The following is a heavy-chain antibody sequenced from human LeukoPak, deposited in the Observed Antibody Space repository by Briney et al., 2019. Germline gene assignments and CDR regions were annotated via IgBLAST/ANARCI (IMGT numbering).Heavy chain of an antibody. CDR3: AKDMIVVVATAREYFDY. D-gene: IGHD2-2*01. CDR1: GFSFSDYW. CDR2: ISGSGGST. Sequence: GGSLRLSCEASGFSFSDYWMSWVRQAPGKGLEWVSGISGSGGSTYYADSVKGRFTISRDNSKNTVYLQMNRLGAEDTALYYCAKDMIVVVATAREYFDYWGQGTLVTVSS. J-gene: IGHJ4*02. V-gene: IGHV3-23*01.